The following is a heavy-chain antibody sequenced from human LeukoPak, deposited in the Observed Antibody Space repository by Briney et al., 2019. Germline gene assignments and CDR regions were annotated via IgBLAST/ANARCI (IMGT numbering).Heavy chain of an antibody. CDR3: AKDMGSGSYVGYYYYYYGMDV. V-gene: IGHV3-9*01. D-gene: IGHD3-10*01. Sequence: GGSLRLSCAASGFPFKNYAMSWVRQAPGKGLEWVSGISWNSGSIGYADSVKGRFTISRDNAKNSLYLQMNSLRAEDTALYYCAKDMGSGSYVGYYYYYYGMDVWGQGTTVTVSS. J-gene: IGHJ6*02. CDR1: GFPFKNYA. CDR2: ISWNSGSI.